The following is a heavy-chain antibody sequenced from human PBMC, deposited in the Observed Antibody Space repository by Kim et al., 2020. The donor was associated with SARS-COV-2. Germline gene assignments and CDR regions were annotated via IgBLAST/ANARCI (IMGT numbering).Heavy chain of an antibody. Sequence: GGSLRLSCAASGFTFSSYAMSWVRQAPGKGLEWVSAISGSGGSTYNADPVKGRFTISKDKSKTTLYLQMNSLRAEDAAVYYCAKDIVDIVATNWFDPWGQGTLVTVSS. CDR2: ISGSGGST. V-gene: IGHV3-23*01. D-gene: IGHD5-12*01. CDR3: AKDIVDIVATNWFDP. J-gene: IGHJ5*02. CDR1: GFTFSSYA.